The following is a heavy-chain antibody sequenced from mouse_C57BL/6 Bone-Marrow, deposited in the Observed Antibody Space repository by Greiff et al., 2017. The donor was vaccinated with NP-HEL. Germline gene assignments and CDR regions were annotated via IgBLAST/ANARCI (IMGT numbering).Heavy chain of an antibody. D-gene: IGHD2-4*01. CDR3: AKRGDDYDGTWFAY. CDR1: GFSLTSYG. V-gene: IGHV2-5*01. CDR2: IWRGGST. Sequence: QVQLQQSGPGLVQPSQSLSITCTVSGFSLTSYGVHWVRQSPGKGLEWLGVIWRGGSTDYNAAFMSRLSLTKDNSKSQVFFKMNSLQADDTAIYYCAKRGDDYDGTWFAYWGQGTLVTVSA. J-gene: IGHJ3*01.